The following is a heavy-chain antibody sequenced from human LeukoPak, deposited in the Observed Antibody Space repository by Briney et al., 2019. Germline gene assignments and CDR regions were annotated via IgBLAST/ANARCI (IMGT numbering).Heavy chain of an antibody. CDR3: AKAEGSSWSYYYYGMDV. CDR2: ISSNGGST. CDR1: GFTFSSYA. Sequence: GGSLRLSCAASGFTFSSYAMHWVRQAPGKGLEYVSAISSNGGSTYYANSVKGRFTISRDNSKNTLYLQMNSLRAEDTAVYYCAKAEGSSWSYYYYGMDVWGQGTTVTVSS. V-gene: IGHV3-64*01. D-gene: IGHD6-13*01. J-gene: IGHJ6*02.